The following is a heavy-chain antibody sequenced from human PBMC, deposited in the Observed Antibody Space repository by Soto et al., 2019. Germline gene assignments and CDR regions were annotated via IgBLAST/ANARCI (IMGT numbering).Heavy chain of an antibody. CDR2: ISAYTGKT. J-gene: IGHJ4*02. V-gene: IGHV1-18*04. Sequence: QVQLVQSGAEVKKPGASLKVSCKASSYTFSSYGISWVRQAPGQGLEWMGWISAYTGKTNYAQKLQGRVTMTTDTSTSTAYMEVRSLRSDDTAVYYCARDLDSGSYYFDYWGQGTLVTVSS. D-gene: IGHD1-26*01. CDR3: ARDLDSGSYYFDY. CDR1: SYTFSSYG.